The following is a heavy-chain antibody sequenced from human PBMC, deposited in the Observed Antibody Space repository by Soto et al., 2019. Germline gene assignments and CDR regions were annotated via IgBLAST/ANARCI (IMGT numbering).Heavy chain of an antibody. CDR1: GYTFTGYY. D-gene: IGHD2-15*01. CDR3: ARDACSGGSCLDY. V-gene: IGHV1-2*04. Sequence: QVPLVQSGAEVKKPGASVKVSCKASGYTFTGYYMHWVRQAPGQGLEWMGWINPTSGGTNYAQKFQGWVTMTRDTSSSTAYRELSRLRSDDTAVYYCARDACSGGSCLDYWGQGTLVTVSS. J-gene: IGHJ4*02. CDR2: INPTSGGT.